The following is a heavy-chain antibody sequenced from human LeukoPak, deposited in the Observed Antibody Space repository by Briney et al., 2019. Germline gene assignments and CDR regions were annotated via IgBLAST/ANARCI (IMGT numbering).Heavy chain of an antibody. Sequence: GGSLRLSCAASGFTFSDYYMSWIRQAPGKGLEWVSYISSSGSTIYYADSVKGRFTISRDNAKNSLYLQMNSLRAEDTAVYYCARGRWLQPNPTPRFDYWGQGTLVTVSS. CDR2: ISSSGSTI. V-gene: IGHV3-11*04. D-gene: IGHD5-24*01. CDR3: ARGRWLQPNPTPRFDY. CDR1: GFTFSDYY. J-gene: IGHJ4*02.